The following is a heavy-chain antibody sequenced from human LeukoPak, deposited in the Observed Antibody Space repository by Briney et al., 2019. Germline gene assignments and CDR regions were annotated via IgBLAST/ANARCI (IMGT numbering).Heavy chain of an antibody. Sequence: GGSLRLSCAASGFTFSSYEMNWVRQAPGKGLEWVSYISSSGSTIYYADSVKGRFTISRDNAKNSLYLQMNSLRAEDTAVYYCEREGQNTAMVDYWGQGTLVTVSS. CDR3: EREGQNTAMVDY. V-gene: IGHV3-48*03. CDR2: ISSSGSTI. J-gene: IGHJ4*02. CDR1: GFTFSSYE. D-gene: IGHD5-18*01.